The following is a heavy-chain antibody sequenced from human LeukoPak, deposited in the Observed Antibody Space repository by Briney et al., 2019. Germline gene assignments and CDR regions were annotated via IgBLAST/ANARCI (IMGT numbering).Heavy chain of an antibody. Sequence: ASVKVSCKASGYTFTGYYMHWVRQAPGQGLEWMGWINPNSGGTNYAQKFQGRVTMTRDTSISTAYMGLSRLRSDDTAVYYCARTTLAYSHFDIWGQGTMVTVSS. CDR2: INPNSGGT. CDR1: GYTFTGYY. CDR3: ARTTLAYSHFDI. V-gene: IGHV1-2*02. J-gene: IGHJ3*02. D-gene: IGHD1-1*01.